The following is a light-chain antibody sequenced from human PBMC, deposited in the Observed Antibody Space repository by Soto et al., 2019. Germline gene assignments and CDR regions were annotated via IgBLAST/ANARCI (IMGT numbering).Light chain of an antibody. CDR1: QSVNNY. J-gene: IGKJ4*01. Sequence: EIVLTQSPATLSLSPGERATLSCRASQSVNNYLAWYQQKPGQAPRLLIYDASNRATGIPARFSGSGSGTDFTLTISSLEPEDSAVYYCQHRSDWPGLTFGGGTKVDIK. CDR2: DAS. V-gene: IGKV3-11*01. CDR3: QHRSDWPGLT.